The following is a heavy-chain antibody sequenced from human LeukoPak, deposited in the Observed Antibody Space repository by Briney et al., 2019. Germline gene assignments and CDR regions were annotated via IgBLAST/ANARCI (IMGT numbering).Heavy chain of an antibody. CDR1: GGSISSYY. Sequence: PSETLSLTCTVSGGSISSYYWSWIRQPPGKGLEWIGYIYYSGSTNYNPSLKSRVTISVDTSKNQFSLKLSSVTAADTAVYYCARGLNPQWLVGLYFDYWGQGTLVTVAS. CDR3: ARGLNPQWLVGLYFDY. V-gene: IGHV4-59*08. D-gene: IGHD6-19*01. J-gene: IGHJ4*02. CDR2: IYYSGST.